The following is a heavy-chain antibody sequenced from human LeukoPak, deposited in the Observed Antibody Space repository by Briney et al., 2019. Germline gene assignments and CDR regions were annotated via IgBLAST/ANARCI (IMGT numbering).Heavy chain of an antibody. CDR2: IIPIFGTA. J-gene: IGHJ4*02. V-gene: IGHV1-69*05. CDR3: ARDPPDSSGYYGLDY. D-gene: IGHD3-22*01. CDR1: GGTFSSYA. Sequence: GASVKVSCKASGGTFSSYAISWVRQAPGQGLEWMGRIIPIFGTANYAQKFQGRVTITTDESTSTAYMELSSLRSEDTAVYYCARDPPDSSGYYGLDYWGQGTLVTVSS.